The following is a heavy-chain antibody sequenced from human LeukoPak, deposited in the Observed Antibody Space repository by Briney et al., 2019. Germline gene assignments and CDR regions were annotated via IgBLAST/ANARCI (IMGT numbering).Heavy chain of an antibody. CDR2: IYYSGST. Sequence: PSETLSLTCTVSGGSISSYYWSWIRQPPGKGLEWIGYIYYSGSTNYNPSLKSRVTISVDTSKNQFSLKLSSVTAADTAVYYCASQRGGHYYYYMDVWGKGATVTVSS. CDR3: ASQRGGHYYYYMDV. J-gene: IGHJ6*03. V-gene: IGHV4-59*01. CDR1: GGSISSYY. D-gene: IGHD3-16*01.